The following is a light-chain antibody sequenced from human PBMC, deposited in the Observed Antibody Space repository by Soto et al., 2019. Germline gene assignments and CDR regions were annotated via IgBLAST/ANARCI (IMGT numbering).Light chain of an antibody. Sequence: EIVLTQSPGTLSLSPGERATLSCRASQSITSSYLAWYQQKPGQAPRLLIYGSSRRATDIPDSFSGSGCGTDFTLTISRLEPEDFAVYYCQQYGSSPIAFGQGTRLEIK. J-gene: IGKJ5*01. CDR2: GSS. V-gene: IGKV3-20*01. CDR1: QSITSSY. CDR3: QQYGSSPIA.